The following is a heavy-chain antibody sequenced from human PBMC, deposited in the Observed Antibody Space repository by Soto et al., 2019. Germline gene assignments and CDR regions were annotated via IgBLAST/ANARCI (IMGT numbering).Heavy chain of an antibody. Sequence: SETLSLTCTVSGGSISSRSYYWGWIRQPPGKGLEWVGSSYYSGSTYYNQSIKSRVTISVDTSKNQFSLKLSSVTAADTAVYYCARDFRDVGEAFDIWGQGTMVTVSS. CDR2: SYYSGST. V-gene: IGHV4-39*07. D-gene: IGHD3-10*01. CDR1: GGSISSRSYY. J-gene: IGHJ3*02. CDR3: ARDFRDVGEAFDI.